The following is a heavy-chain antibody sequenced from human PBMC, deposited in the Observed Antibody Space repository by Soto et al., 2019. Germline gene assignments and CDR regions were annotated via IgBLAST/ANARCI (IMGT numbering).Heavy chain of an antibody. CDR2: ISGSGGST. J-gene: IGHJ4*02. D-gene: IGHD3-10*01. Sequence: WGSLRLSCAASGFTFSSYAMSWVRQAPGKGLEWVSAISGSGGSTYYADSVKGRFTISRDNSKNTLYLQMNSLRAEDTAVYYCAKVRYYGSGSYYNYWGQGTLVTVSS. CDR3: AKVRYYGSGSYYNY. CDR1: GFTFSSYA. V-gene: IGHV3-23*01.